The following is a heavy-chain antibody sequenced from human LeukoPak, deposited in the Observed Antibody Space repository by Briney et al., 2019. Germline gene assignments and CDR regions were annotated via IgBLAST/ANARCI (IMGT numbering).Heavy chain of an antibody. V-gene: IGHV3-48*03. CDR2: ISSSGSTI. Sequence: GGSLRLSCAASGFTFSSYEMNWVRQAPGKGLEWVSYISSSGSTIYYADSVKGRFTISRDNAKNSLYLQMNSLRAEDTAVYYCARDRDYDYVWGSYRPFWGQGTLVTVSS. D-gene: IGHD3-16*02. J-gene: IGHJ4*02. CDR3: ARDRDYDYVWGSYRPF. CDR1: GFTFSSYE.